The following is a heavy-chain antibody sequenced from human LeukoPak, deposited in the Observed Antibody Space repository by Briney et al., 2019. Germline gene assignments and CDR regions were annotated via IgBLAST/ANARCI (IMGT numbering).Heavy chain of an antibody. CDR2: IYYSGST. D-gene: IGHD2-2*01. Sequence: SQTLSLTCTVSGGSISSGDYYWSWIHQPPGKGLEWIGYIYYSGSTYYNPSLKSRVTISVDTSKNQFSLKLSSVTAADTAVYYCARDRQYCSSTSCYRIHDYWGQGTLVTVSS. J-gene: IGHJ4*02. CDR1: GGSISSGDYY. V-gene: IGHV4-30-4*08. CDR3: ARDRQYCSSTSCYRIHDY.